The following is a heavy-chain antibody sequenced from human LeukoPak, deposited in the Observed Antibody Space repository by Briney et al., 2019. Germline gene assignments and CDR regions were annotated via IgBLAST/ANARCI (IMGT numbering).Heavy chain of an antibody. CDR2: INWNGGST. CDR3: ARDGREDYYGSGSYLDV. D-gene: IGHD3-10*01. V-gene: IGHV3-20*04. Sequence: GGSLRLSCAASGFTFDDYGMSWVRQAPGKGLEWVSGINWNGGSTGYADSVKGRFTISRDNAKNSLYLQMNSLRAEDTALYYCARDGREDYYGSGSYLDVWGKGTTVTVSS. J-gene: IGHJ6*03. CDR1: GFTFDDYG.